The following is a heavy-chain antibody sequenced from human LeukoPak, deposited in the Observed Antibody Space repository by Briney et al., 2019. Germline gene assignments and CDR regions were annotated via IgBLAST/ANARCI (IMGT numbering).Heavy chain of an antibody. CDR3: ARVRGYSYGYNY. CDR2: INAGNGNT. D-gene: IGHD5-18*01. J-gene: IGHJ4*02. CDR1: GYTFTSYA. Sequence: ASVKVSCKASGYTFTSYAMHWVRQAPGQRLEWMGWINAGNGNTKYSQKFQGRVTITRDTSASTAYMELSSLRSEDTAVYYCARVRGYSYGYNYWSQGTLVTVSS. V-gene: IGHV1-3*01.